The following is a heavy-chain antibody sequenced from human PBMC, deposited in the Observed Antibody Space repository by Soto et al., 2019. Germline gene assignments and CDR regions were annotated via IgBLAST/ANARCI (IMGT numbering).Heavy chain of an antibody. D-gene: IGHD2-8*01. CDR3: AKPHCTNGVCYRAHWFDP. V-gene: IGHV3-23*01. J-gene: IGHJ5*02. CDR2: ISGSGGST. CDR1: GFTFSSYA. Sequence: EVQLLESGGGLVQPGGSLRLSCAASGFTFSSYAMSWVRQAPGKGLEWVSAISGSGGSTYYADSVKGRFTISRDNSKNSLDLHMNSLRAEDTAVYYCAKPHCTNGVCYRAHWFDPWGQGTLVTVSS.